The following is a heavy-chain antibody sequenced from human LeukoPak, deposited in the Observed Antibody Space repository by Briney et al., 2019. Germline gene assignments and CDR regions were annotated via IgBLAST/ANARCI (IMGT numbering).Heavy chain of an antibody. Sequence: GGSLRLSCAASGSTFSNYWVRWIRQAPGKGLVWVSRINRDGSTTNYADSVKGRFTVSRDNAKNTLNLQMNSLGAEDTAVYYCARDKKSGESSEIDYWGQGTLVTVSS. V-gene: IGHV3-74*01. CDR1: GSTFSNYW. CDR3: ARDKKSGESSEIDY. D-gene: IGHD3-10*01. CDR2: INRDGSTT. J-gene: IGHJ4*02.